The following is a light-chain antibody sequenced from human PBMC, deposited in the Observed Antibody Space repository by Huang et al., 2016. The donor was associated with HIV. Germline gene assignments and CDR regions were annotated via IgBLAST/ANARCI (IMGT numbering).Light chain of an antibody. V-gene: IGKV1-9*01. CDR2: AAY. CDR3: QQFKIYPLT. CDR1: QGISSF. J-gene: IGKJ4*01. Sequence: IQLTQSPSSLSASVGDRVTITCRASQGISSFLDWYQQKPGKAPKLLMYAAYTLHSGVPLRFSGSRSGTDFTNTISSLKPEDFATYYCQQFKIYPLTFGGGTKVEIK.